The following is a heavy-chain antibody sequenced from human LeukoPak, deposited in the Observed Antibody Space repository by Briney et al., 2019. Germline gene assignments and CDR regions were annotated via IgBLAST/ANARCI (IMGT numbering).Heavy chain of an antibody. CDR3: ARDGSWELLGNDFDY. CDR1: GGTFSSYA. J-gene: IGHJ4*02. CDR2: IIPIFGTA. V-gene: IGHV1-69*06. Sequence: SVKVSCKASGGTFSSYAISWVRQAPGQGLEWMGGIIPIFGTANYAQKFQGRVTITADKSTSTAYMELSSLRSEDTAVYYCARDGSWELLGNDFDYWGQGTLVTVSS. D-gene: IGHD1-26*01.